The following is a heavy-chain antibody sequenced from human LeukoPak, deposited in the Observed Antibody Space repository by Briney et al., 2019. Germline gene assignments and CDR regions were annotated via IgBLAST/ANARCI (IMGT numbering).Heavy chain of an antibody. CDR1: GYAFTSYY. J-gene: IGHJ4*02. CDR2: INPSGGST. Sequence: ASVKVSCKASGYAFTSYYMHWVRQAPGQGLEWMGIINPSGGSTSYAQKFQGRVTMTRDMSTSTVYMELSSLRSEDTAVYYCARDGSRSYYYDSSGYYFDYWGQGTLVTVSS. D-gene: IGHD3-22*01. V-gene: IGHV1-46*01. CDR3: ARDGSRSYYYDSSGYYFDY.